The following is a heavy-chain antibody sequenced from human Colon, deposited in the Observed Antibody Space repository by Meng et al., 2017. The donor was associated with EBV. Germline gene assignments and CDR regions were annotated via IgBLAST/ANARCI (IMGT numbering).Heavy chain of an antibody. CDR3: ARDGPLL. CDR2: IYYTGST. V-gene: IGHV4-39*06. J-gene: IGHJ4*02. CDR1: GDSISGSGDY. Sequence: RLQLQESGPGLVRPSETLSLTCSGSGDSISGSGDYWGWVRQPPGKGLEWIGNIYYTGSTYYNPSLKSRVTISVDTSKNQFSLKVTSMTAADTAVYYCARDGPLLWGPGTLVTVSS.